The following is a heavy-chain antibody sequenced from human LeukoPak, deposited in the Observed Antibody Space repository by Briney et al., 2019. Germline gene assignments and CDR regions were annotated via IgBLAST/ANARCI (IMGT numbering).Heavy chain of an antibody. J-gene: IGHJ4*02. CDR2: ISSSSSNI. Sequence: GKGLECVSSISSSSSNIDYADSVRGRFTFSRDNAKKSLHLQMNSLRAEDSAIYYCASRRHWGQGTLVTVSS. D-gene: IGHD6-25*01. CDR3: ASRRH. V-gene: IGHV3-21*01.